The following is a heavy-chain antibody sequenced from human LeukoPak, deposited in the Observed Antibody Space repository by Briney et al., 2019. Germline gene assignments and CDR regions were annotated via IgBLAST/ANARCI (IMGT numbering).Heavy chain of an antibody. Sequence: GGSLRLSCAASGFTFSTYAMTWVRQAPGKGLESVSLISATGSTTYYAESVRGRFTISRDNSKNTLYLQMNSLRAEDTAVYYCARALIGYYFDYWGQGTLVTVSS. V-gene: IGHV3-23*01. CDR3: ARALIGYYFDY. CDR2: ISATGSTT. J-gene: IGHJ4*02. D-gene: IGHD2-8*01. CDR1: GFTFSTYA.